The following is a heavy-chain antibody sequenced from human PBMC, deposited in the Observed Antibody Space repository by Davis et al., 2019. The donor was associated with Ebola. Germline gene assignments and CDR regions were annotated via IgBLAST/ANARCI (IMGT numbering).Heavy chain of an antibody. Sequence: GGSLRPSCAASGFTFSSYSMNWVRQAPGKGLEWVSSISSSSSYIYYADSVKGRFTISRDNAKNSLYLQMNSLSAEDTAVYYCARDSRKPYYDILTGYYWVDAFDIWGQGTMVTVSS. J-gene: IGHJ3*02. V-gene: IGHV3-21*04. D-gene: IGHD3-9*01. CDR1: GFTFSSYS. CDR3: ARDSRKPYYDILTGYYWVDAFDI. CDR2: ISSSSSYI.